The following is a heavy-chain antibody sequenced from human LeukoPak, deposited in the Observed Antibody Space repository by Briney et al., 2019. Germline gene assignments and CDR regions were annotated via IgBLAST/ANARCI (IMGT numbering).Heavy chain of an antibody. Sequence: GGSLGLSCAASGFTFGTYAMSWVRQAPGKGLEWVSAISASGSRTYYADSVKGRFTISRDSSKNTLFLQMSSLRAEDTALYYCAKEVWPGNTGWHLFDYWGQGTLVTVSS. CDR1: GFTFGTYA. D-gene: IGHD6-19*01. V-gene: IGHV3-23*01. J-gene: IGHJ4*02. CDR3: AKEVWPGNTGWHLFDY. CDR2: ISASGSRT.